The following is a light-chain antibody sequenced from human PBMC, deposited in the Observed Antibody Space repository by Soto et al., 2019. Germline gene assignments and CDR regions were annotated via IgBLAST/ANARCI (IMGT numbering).Light chain of an antibody. Sequence: DIEMTQSPSSVSASVGDRVTITCRASQAIANWLGWYQQKPGKAPKLLIYTASTLQTGVPSRFSGSGYGTDFTLTLSSLQHEDFATYYCQQANSFPYTFGQGTKLEIK. J-gene: IGKJ2*01. CDR2: TAS. V-gene: IGKV1-12*01. CDR1: QAIANW. CDR3: QQANSFPYT.